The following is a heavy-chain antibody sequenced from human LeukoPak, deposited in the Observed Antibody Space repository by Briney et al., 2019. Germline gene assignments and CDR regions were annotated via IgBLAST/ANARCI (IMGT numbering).Heavy chain of an antibody. CDR2: VNRDGSET. CDR1: GFALSSHW. V-gene: IGHV3-7*03. J-gene: IGHJ6*02. CDR3: ARNNGMDV. Sequence: GGSLRLSCAASGFALSSHWMTWVRQVPGRGPEWVANVNRDGSETYYLDSVKGRFTISKDSAKNSLYLQMNSLRAEDTALYHCARNNGMDVWGQGTTVIVSS.